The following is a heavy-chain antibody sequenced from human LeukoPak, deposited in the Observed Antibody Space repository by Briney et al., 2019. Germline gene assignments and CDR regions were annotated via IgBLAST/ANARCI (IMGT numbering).Heavy chain of an antibody. CDR2: VNRDGSET. CDR1: GFALSSHW. V-gene: IGHV3-7*03. J-gene: IGHJ6*02. CDR3: ARNNGMDV. Sequence: GGSLRLSCAASGFALSSHWMTWVRQVPGRGPEWVANVNRDGSETYYLDSVKGRFTISKDSAKNSLYLQMNSLRAEDTALYHCARNNGMDVWGQGTTVIVSS.